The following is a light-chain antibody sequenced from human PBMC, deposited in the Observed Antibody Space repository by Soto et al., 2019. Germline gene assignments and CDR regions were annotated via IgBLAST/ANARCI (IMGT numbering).Light chain of an antibody. CDR2: DVS. V-gene: IGLV2-14*03. CDR3: SSYTSIDTWV. J-gene: IGLJ1*01. Sequence: QSVPTQPASVSGSPGQSITITCTGTSSDVGGYNYVSWYQQHPGKAPKVLISDVSNRPSGISNRFSGSKSGNTASLTISGLQAEDEADYYCSSYTSIDTWVFGTGTKVTVL. CDR1: SSDVGGYNY.